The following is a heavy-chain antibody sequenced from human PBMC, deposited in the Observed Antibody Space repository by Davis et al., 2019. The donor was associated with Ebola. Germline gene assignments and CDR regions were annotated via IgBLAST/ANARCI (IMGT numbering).Heavy chain of an antibody. J-gene: IGHJ2*01. CDR2: ITPNSGGT. Sequence: AASVKVSCKASGYTFTDYYIHWVRQAPGQGLEWMGWITPNSGGTKYALSFQGRVTMTRDTSISTAFMELSSLRHDDTAMYYCARLPHGTGDWHFDLWGRGTLVTVSS. D-gene: IGHD1-14*01. V-gene: IGHV1-2*02. CDR3: ARLPHGTGDWHFDL. CDR1: GYTFTDYY.